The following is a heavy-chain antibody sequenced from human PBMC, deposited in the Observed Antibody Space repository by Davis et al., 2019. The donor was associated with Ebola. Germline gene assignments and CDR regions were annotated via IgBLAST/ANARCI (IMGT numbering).Heavy chain of an antibody. J-gene: IGHJ4*02. Sequence: GGSLRLSCAASGFTFSDYYMSWIRQAPGKGLEWVSYISSSSSYTNYADSVKGRFTISRDNAKNSLYLQMNSLRAEDTAVYYCPRDRESELTVTLDYWGQGTLVTVSS. CDR3: PRDRESELTVTLDY. CDR2: ISSSSSYT. V-gene: IGHV3-11*06. CDR1: GFTFSDYY. D-gene: IGHD4-17*01.